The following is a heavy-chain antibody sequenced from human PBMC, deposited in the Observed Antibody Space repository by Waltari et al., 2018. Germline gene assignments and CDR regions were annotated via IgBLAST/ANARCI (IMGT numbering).Heavy chain of an antibody. CDR1: GFILSSHG. V-gene: IGHV3-21*01. J-gene: IGHJ3*02. D-gene: IGHD3-3*01. Sequence: EVQLVESGGGLVKPGGSLRLACAGSGFILSSHGRNWVRQAPGKGLEWVSLISSSSSKIFYADSVRGRFTVSRDNAKNSLYLQMNSLRVEDTAVYYCARDRDYDFWSGYWGAFDIWGQGTMVTVSS. CDR3: ARDRDYDFWSGYWGAFDI. CDR2: ISSSSSKI.